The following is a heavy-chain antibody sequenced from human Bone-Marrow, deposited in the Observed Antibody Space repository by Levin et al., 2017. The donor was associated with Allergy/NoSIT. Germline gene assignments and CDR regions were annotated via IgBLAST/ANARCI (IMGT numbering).Heavy chain of an antibody. CDR1: GFNFSTYN. Sequence: GGSLRLSCAASGFNFSTYNMNWVRQTPGKGLEWVSSITRRSDYMYYADSVKGRFIISRDNAKNSLFLQMNSLRVDDTAVYYCAKDRTYGILWNYGMDVWGQGPTVTVSS. CDR3: AKDRTYGILWNYGMDV. V-gene: IGHV3-21*01. CDR2: ITRRSDYM. J-gene: IGHJ6*02. D-gene: IGHD4-17*01.